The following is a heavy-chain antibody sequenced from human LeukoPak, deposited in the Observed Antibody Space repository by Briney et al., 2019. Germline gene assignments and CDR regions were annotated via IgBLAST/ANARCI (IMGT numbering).Heavy chain of an antibody. V-gene: IGHV3-23*01. Sequence: GGSLRLSCAASGFTFSSYGMSWVRQAPGKGLEWVSAISGSDITTYYADSVKGRFTISRDNSKNTLYLQMNSLRAEDTAVYYCATTPTYDILTGYSIDYWGQGTLVTVSS. D-gene: IGHD3-9*01. CDR1: GFTFSSYG. CDR2: ISGSDITT. CDR3: ATTPTYDILTGYSIDY. J-gene: IGHJ4*02.